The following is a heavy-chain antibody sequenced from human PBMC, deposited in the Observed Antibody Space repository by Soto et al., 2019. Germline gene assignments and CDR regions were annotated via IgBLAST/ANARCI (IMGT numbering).Heavy chain of an antibody. CDR2: IYYSGST. V-gene: IGHV4-31*03. Sequence: QVQLQESGPGLVKPSQTLSLTCTVSGGSISSGGYYWSWIRQHPGKGLEWIGYIYYSGSTYYTPSLKSRVTISLDTSKNPFSLELSSVTAADTAVYYCARDAYCSGGSCYWFDPWGQGTLVTVSS. J-gene: IGHJ5*02. CDR1: GGSISSGGYY. D-gene: IGHD2-15*01. CDR3: ARDAYCSGGSCYWFDP.